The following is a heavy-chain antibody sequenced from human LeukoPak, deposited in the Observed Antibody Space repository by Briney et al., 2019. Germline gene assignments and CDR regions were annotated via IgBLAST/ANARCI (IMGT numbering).Heavy chain of an antibody. CDR2: ISSSGSTK. Sequence: GGSLRLSCVASGFTLSDYYMAWIRQPPGKGLEWISFISSSGSTKYYADSVKGRFTISRDNAKNSLYLQMNSLRAEDTAVYYCAREGYGSGSYYKVTSDYYYYYMDVWGKGTTVTISS. V-gene: IGHV3-11*04. J-gene: IGHJ6*03. D-gene: IGHD3-10*01. CDR1: GFTLSDYY. CDR3: AREGYGSGSYYKVTSDYYYYYMDV.